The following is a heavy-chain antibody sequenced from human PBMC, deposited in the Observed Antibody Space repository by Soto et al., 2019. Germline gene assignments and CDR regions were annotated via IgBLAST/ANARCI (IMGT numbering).Heavy chain of an antibody. CDR2: ISSSSSSI. Sequence: EVQLVESGGGLVQPGGSLRLSCAASGFTFSSYSMNWVRQAPGKGLEWVSYISSSSSSIYYADSVKGRFTISRDNAKNSLYLEMNSLRDEDTAVYYCASGGVLRFLEWFDGYGMDVWGQGTTVTVSS. D-gene: IGHD3-3*01. V-gene: IGHV3-48*02. CDR1: GFTFSSYS. CDR3: ASGGVLRFLEWFDGYGMDV. J-gene: IGHJ6*02.